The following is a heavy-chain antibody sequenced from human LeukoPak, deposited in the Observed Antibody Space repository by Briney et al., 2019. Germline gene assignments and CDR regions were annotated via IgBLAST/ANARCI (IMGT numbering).Heavy chain of an antibody. CDR3: VTPRSWELSDMAV. J-gene: IGHJ6*03. D-gene: IGHD1-26*01. Sequence: SETLSLTCTVSGYSITTNYYWAWIRQSTGTGLEWIGSVYHNGETYYNPSLKSRVIISVDTSKNEFSLRLTSVTAADTGVYYCVTPRSWELSDMAVWGKGTTVIVSS. V-gene: IGHV4-38-2*02. CDR1: GYSITTNYY. CDR2: VYHNGET.